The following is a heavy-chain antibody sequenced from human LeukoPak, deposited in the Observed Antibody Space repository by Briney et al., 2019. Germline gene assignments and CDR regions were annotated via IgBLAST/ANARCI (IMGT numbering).Heavy chain of an antibody. CDR1: GFTFDSYA. CDR2: VSRFGGTT. CDR3: VKHVGSRWSNNRFDP. J-gene: IGHJ5*02. Sequence: GGSLRLSCAASGFTFDSYAMSWVRQAPGKGLEWVSAVSRFGGTTYYADSAKGRFTISRDNSNNTVLLQMNHRRVGDTALYYCVKHVGSRWSNNRFDPWGQGTLVTVS. V-gene: IGHV3-23*01. D-gene: IGHD6-13*01.